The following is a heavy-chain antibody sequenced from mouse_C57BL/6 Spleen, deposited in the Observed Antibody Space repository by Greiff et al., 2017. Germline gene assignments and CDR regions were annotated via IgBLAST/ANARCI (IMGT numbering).Heavy chain of an antibody. CDR3: AGHIILSSFAY. Sequence: QVQLKQSGPELVKPGASVKISCKASGYAFSSSWMNWVKQRPGKGLEWIGRIYPGDGDTNYNGKFKGKATLTADKSSSTAYMQLSSLTSEDSAVYFCAGHIILSSFAYWGQGTLVTVSA. D-gene: IGHD1-3*01. V-gene: IGHV1-82*01. CDR2: IYPGDGDT. J-gene: IGHJ3*01. CDR1: GYAFSSSW.